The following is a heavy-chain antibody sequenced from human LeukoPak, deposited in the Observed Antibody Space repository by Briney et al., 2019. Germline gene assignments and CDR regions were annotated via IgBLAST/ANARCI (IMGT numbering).Heavy chain of an antibody. J-gene: IGHJ6*03. Sequence: GASVKVSRKASGGTFSSYAISWVRQAPGQGLEWMGGIIPIFGTANYAQKFQGRVTITADESTSTAYMELSSLRSEDTAVYYCASTRYCSSTSCPYYYYYYMDVWGKGTTVTVSS. CDR3: ASTRYCSSTSCPYYYYYYMDV. D-gene: IGHD2-2*01. CDR1: GGTFSSYA. CDR2: IIPIFGTA. V-gene: IGHV1-69*13.